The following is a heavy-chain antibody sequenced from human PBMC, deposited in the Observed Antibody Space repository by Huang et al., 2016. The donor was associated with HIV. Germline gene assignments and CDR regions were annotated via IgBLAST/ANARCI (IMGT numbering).Heavy chain of an antibody. CDR1: GFTVSSNY. D-gene: IGHD2-21*02. V-gene: IGHV3-53*01. CDR2: LHNGGNK. Sequence: EVQLVESGGGLIQPGGSLSLSCAVSGFTVSSNYMSWVRQAPGKGREWGLVLHNGGNKEYADCVKGRFAISRDNFKHTLYLQMNSRRAEDTAVYYCAREFCGGDCFRSRDALDIWGQGTMVTVAS. J-gene: IGHJ3*02. CDR3: AREFCGGDCFRSRDALDI.